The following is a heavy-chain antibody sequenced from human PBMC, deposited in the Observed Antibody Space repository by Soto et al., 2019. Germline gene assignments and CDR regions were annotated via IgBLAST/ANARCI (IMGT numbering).Heavy chain of an antibody. CDR2: IYYSGST. CDR1: GGSISSGGYY. Sequence: SETLSLTCTVSGGSISSGGYYWSWIRQHPGKGLEWIGYIYYSGSTYYNPSLKSRVTISVDTSKNQFSLKLSSVTAADTAVHYCARAPYSSYSVYNWFDPWGQGTLVTVSS. D-gene: IGHD4-4*01. J-gene: IGHJ5*02. CDR3: ARAPYSSYSVYNWFDP. V-gene: IGHV4-31*02.